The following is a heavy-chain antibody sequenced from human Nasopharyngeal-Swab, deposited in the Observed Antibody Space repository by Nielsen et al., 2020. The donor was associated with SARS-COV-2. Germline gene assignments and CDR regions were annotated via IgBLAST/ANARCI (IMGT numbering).Heavy chain of an antibody. J-gene: IGHJ5*02. Sequence: SLKISCAASGFTFDDYAMHWVRQAPGKGLEWVSGISWNSGSIGYAGSVKGRFTISRDNAKNSLYLQMNSLRAEDTALYYCAKGGYCSGGSCLNWFDPWGQGTLVTVSS. CDR2: ISWNSGSI. D-gene: IGHD2-15*01. V-gene: IGHV3-9*01. CDR1: GFTFDDYA. CDR3: AKGGYCSGGSCLNWFDP.